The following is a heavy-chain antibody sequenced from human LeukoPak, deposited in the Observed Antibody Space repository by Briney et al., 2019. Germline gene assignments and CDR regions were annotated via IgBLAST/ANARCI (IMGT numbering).Heavy chain of an antibody. Sequence: SETLSLTCTVSGGSITTYYWSWMRQPPGKGLEWIGYIYDGGSTNYNPSLESRVTISVNTSKNQFSLKRSSVTAADTAVYYCARDRGVRVFDIWGQGTMVTVSS. J-gene: IGHJ3*02. CDR3: ARDRGVRVFDI. V-gene: IGHV4-59*01. CDR1: GGSITTYY. CDR2: IYDGGST. D-gene: IGHD3-10*01.